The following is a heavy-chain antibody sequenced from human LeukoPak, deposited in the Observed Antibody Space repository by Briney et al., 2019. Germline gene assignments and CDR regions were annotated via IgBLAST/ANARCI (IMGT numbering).Heavy chain of an antibody. D-gene: IGHD6-19*01. Sequence: SETLSLTCTVSGGSISSYYWSWIRQSPGKGLEWIGRIYTSGTTNYNPSLKSRVTISVDTSKNQFSLKLSSVTAADTAMYYCARSSSSGWGFRFDPWGQGTLVAVSS. CDR2: IYTSGTT. CDR3: ARSSSSGWGFRFDP. V-gene: IGHV4-4*07. CDR1: GGSISSYY. J-gene: IGHJ5*02.